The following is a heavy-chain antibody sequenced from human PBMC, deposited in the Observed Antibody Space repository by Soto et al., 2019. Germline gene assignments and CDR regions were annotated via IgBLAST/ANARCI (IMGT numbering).Heavy chain of an antibody. V-gene: IGHV3-33*01. CDR1: GCTFSSYR. J-gene: IGHJ6*03. CDR3: ARNGPIVVVPAATYYYYYMDV. Sequence: GGSLTLSGAASGCTFSSYRMQWVRQAPGKRLEWVAVIWYDGSNKYYADSVKGRFTISRDNSKNTLYLQMNSLRAEDTAVYYCARNGPIVVVPAATYYYYYMDVWGKGITVTVSS. D-gene: IGHD2-2*01. CDR2: IWYDGSNK.